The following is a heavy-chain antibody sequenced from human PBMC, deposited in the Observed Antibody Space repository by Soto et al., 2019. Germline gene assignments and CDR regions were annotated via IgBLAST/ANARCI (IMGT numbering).Heavy chain of an antibody. D-gene: IGHD3-22*01. V-gene: IGHV1-69*13. CDR1: GGTFSSYA. CDR2: IIPIFGTA. Sequence: SVKVSCKASGGTFSSYAISWVRQAPGQGXEWMGGIIPIFGTANYAQKFQGRVTITADESTSTAYMELSSLRSEDTAVYYCAGPHQDYYDSSGYYWGAFDYWGQGTLVTVSS. J-gene: IGHJ4*02. CDR3: AGPHQDYYDSSGYYWGAFDY.